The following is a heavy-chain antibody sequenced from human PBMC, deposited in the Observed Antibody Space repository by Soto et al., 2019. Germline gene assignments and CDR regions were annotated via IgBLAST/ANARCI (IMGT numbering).Heavy chain of an antibody. CDR1: GFTFSSHW. CDR2: IHSDGSST. V-gene: IGHV3-74*01. Sequence: EVQLVESGGGLVHPGGSLRLSCAASGFTFSSHWMHWVRQAPGKGLVWVARIHSDGSSTTYADSVMGRFTISRDNAKNTLYLQMNSLRAEDTAVYYCARGRPMAGIDYWGQGTLVTVSS. D-gene: IGHD6-19*01. CDR3: ARGRPMAGIDY. J-gene: IGHJ4*02.